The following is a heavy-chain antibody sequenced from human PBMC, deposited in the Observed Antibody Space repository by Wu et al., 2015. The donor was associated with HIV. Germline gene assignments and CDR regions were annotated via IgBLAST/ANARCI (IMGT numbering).Heavy chain of an antibody. V-gene: IGHV1-18*01. CDR3: ARVDNYYDSSGLNDY. Sequence: QVQLVQSRAEVKKPGASVKVSCKASGYTFTSYGISWVRQAPGQGLEWMGWISTYNGNTNYAQKLQGRVTMTTDTSTSTAYMELRSLRSDDTAVYYCARVDNYYDSSGLNDYWGQGTLVTVSS. CDR2: ISTYNGNT. D-gene: IGHD3-22*01. CDR1: GYTFTSYG. J-gene: IGHJ4*02.